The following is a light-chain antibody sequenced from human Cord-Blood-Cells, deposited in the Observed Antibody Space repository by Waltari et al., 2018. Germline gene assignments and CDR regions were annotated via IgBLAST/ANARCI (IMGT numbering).Light chain of an antibody. CDR1: SSNLGSHY. Sequence: QSVLTQPPSASGTPGQRVTIPCSGSSSNLGSHYVYWYQQLQATAPKLLIDRNNQRPSGVPDRFSGSKSGTSASLAISGLRSEDEADYYCAAWDDSLSGRVFGGGTKLTVL. CDR3: AAWDDSLSGRV. J-gene: IGLJ2*01. CDR2: RNN. V-gene: IGLV1-47*01.